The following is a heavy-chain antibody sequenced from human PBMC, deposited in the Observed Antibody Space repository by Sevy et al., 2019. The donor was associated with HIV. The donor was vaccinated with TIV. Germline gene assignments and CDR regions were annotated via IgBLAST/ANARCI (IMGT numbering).Heavy chain of an antibody. CDR2: ISAYNGNT. CDR1: GYTFTSYG. D-gene: IGHD2-2*01. CDR3: ARWVGLGPIVVVPAAMGGWFDP. J-gene: IGHJ5*02. Sequence: ASVKVSCKASGYTFTSYGISWVRQAPGQGLAWMGWISAYNGNTNYAQKLQGRVTMTTDTSTSTAYMELRSLRSDDTAVYYCARWVGLGPIVVVPAAMGGWFDPWGQGTLVTVSS. V-gene: IGHV1-18*01.